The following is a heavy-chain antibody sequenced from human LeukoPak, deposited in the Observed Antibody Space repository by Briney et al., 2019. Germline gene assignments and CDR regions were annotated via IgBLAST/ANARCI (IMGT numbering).Heavy chain of an antibody. J-gene: IGHJ4*02. CDR3: ARDRALVPAAKYSDY. V-gene: IGHV3-21*01. D-gene: IGHD2-2*01. CDR2: ISSSSSYI. CDR1: GFTFSSYS. Sequence: GGSLRLSCAASGFTFSSYSMNWVRQAPGKGLELVSSISSSSSYIYYADSVKGRFTISRDNAKNSLYLQMNSLRAEDTAVYYCARDRALVPAAKYSDYWGQGTLVTVSS.